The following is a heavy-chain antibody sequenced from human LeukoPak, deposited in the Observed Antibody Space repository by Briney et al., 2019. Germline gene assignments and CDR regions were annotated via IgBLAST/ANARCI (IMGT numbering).Heavy chain of an antibody. D-gene: IGHD3-22*01. CDR2: IWYDGSNK. V-gene: IGHV3-33*01. Sequence: GGSLRLSCAASGFTFSSYGMHWVRQAPGKGLEWVAVIWYDGSNKYYADSVKGRFTISRDNSKNTLYLQMNSLRAEDTAVYYCARDVYYYDSSGPLHFDYRGQGTLVTVSS. CDR3: ARDVYYYDSSGPLHFDY. J-gene: IGHJ4*02. CDR1: GFTFSSYG.